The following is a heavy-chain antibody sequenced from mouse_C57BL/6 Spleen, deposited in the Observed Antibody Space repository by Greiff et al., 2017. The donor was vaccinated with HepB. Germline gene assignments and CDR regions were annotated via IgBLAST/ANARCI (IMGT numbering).Heavy chain of an antibody. J-gene: IGHJ2*01. D-gene: IGHD1-1*01. CDR2: IDPSDSYT. CDR3: ARRAVVFDY. CDR1: GYTFTSYW. V-gene: IGHV1-50*01. Sequence: VQLQQPGAELVKPGASVKLSCKASGYTFTSYWMQWVKQRPGQGLEWIGEIDPSDSYTNYNQKFKGKATLTVDTSSSTAYMQLSSLTSEDSAVYYCARRAVVFDYWGQGTTLTVSS.